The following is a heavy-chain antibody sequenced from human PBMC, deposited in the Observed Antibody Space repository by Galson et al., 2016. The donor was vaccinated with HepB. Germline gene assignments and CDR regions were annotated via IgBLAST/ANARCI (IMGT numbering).Heavy chain of an antibody. CDR1: GFMFGGYG. Sequence: LRLSCAASGFMFGGYGMHWVRQAPGKGLEWVTLISYDGTNKYYADSVKGRFTISSDTSKNTLFLQMSNLRVEDTAVYYCAKAFPVWSGYPGYGLDVWGQGTTVTVSS. CDR2: ISYDGTNK. CDR3: AKAFPVWSGYPGYGLDV. V-gene: IGHV3-30*18. D-gene: IGHD3-3*01. J-gene: IGHJ6*02.